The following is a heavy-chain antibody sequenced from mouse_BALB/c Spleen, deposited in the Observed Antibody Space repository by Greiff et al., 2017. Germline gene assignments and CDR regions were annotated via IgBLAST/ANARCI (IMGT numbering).Heavy chain of an antibody. CDR1: GFTFSSYA. J-gene: IGHJ2*01. D-gene: IGHD2-10*02. CDR3: ARHSTVFDY. V-gene: IGHV5-9-3*01. Sequence: EVQLVESGGGLVKPGGSLKLSCAASGFTFSSYAMSWVRQTPEKRLEWVATISSGGSYTYYPDSVKGRFTISRDNAKNTLYLQMSSVRSEDTAMYYCARHSTVFDYWGQGTTLTVSS. CDR2: ISSGGSYT.